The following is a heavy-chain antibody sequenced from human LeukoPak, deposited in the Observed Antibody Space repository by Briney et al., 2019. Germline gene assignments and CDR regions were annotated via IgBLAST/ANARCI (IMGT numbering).Heavy chain of an antibody. CDR3: ARGPSDGSPRPYSRHAFDI. J-gene: IGHJ3*02. CDR1: GYTFTGYY. CDR2: INPNSGGT. D-gene: IGHD2-21*01. Sequence: ASVKVSCKASGYTFTGYYMHWVRQAPGQGLEWMGWINPNSGGTNYAQKFQGRVTMTRDTSISTAYMELSRLRSDDTAVYYCARGPSDGSPRPYSRHAFDIWGQGTMVTVSS. V-gene: IGHV1-2*02.